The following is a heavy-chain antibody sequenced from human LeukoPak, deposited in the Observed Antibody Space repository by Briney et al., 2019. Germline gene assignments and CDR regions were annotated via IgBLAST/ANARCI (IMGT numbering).Heavy chain of an antibody. CDR3: ARVTDAFDI. CDR2: IYYSGST. CDR1: GGSFSGYY. J-gene: IGHJ3*02. Sequence: SETLSLTCAVYGGSFSGYYWSWIRQHPGKGLEWIGYIYYSGSTYYNPSLKSRVTISVDTSKNQFSLKLSSVTAADTAVYYCARVTDAFDIWGQGTMVTVSS. V-gene: IGHV4-31*11.